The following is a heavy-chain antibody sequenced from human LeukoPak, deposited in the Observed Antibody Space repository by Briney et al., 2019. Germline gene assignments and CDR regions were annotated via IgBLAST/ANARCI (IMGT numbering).Heavy chain of an antibody. CDR3: ARDKEKNGGKPLYFQH. J-gene: IGHJ1*01. D-gene: IGHD4-23*01. V-gene: IGHV4-39*07. Sequence: PSETLSLTCTVSGGSISSSTYYWGWIRQPPGKGLEWIGSIYYSGITYYNPSLKSRVTISVDTSKNRFSLKLSSVTAADTAVYYCARDKEKNGGKPLYFQHWGQGTLVTVSS. CDR2: IYYSGIT. CDR1: GGSISSSTYY.